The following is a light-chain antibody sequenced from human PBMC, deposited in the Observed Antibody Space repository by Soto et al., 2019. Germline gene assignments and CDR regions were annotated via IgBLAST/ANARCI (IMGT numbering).Light chain of an antibody. CDR2: AAS. V-gene: IGKV1D-16*01. CDR1: QDISSW. J-gene: IGKJ1*01. Sequence: DIQMTQSPSSVSASVGDRVTITCRASQDISSWVAWYQQKPGKAPKLLISAASSLQSGVPSRFSGSGSGTEFTLTISSLQPDDFATYYCQQYSSYPWTFGQGTKVDIK. CDR3: QQYSSYPWT.